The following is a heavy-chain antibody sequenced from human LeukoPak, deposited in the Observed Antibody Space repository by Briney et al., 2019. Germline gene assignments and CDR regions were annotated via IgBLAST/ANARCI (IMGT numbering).Heavy chain of an antibody. Sequence: PGGSLRLSCAASGFTVSNNFMYWVRQAPGKGLEWVAVISYDGSNKYYADSVKGRFTISRDNSKNTLYLQMNSLRAEDTAVYYCATVWKGGAFDIWGQGTMVTVSS. V-gene: IGHV3-30*03. CDR1: GFTVSNNF. J-gene: IGHJ3*02. D-gene: IGHD3-16*01. CDR2: ISYDGSNK. CDR3: ATVWKGGAFDI.